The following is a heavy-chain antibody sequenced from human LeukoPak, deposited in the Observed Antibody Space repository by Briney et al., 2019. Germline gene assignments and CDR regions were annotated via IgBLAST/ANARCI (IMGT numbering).Heavy chain of an antibody. J-gene: IGHJ6*03. CDR2: IIPIFGTA. Sequence: SVKVSCKASGGTFSSYAISWVRQAPGQGLEWMGGIIPIFGTANYAQKFQGRVMITADESTSTAYMELSSLRSGDTAVYYCARGGYCSSTSCYTYYYYYYYMDVWGKGTTVTVSS. CDR3: ARGGYCSSTSCYTYYYYYYYMDV. CDR1: GGTFSSYA. D-gene: IGHD2-2*02. V-gene: IGHV1-69*13.